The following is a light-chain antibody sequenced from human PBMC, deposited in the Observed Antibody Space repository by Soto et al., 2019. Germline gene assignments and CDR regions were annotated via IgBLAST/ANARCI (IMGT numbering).Light chain of an antibody. CDR1: QNIANW. CDR2: GAS. J-gene: IGKJ5*01. V-gene: IGKV1-5*01. CDR3: QQYNTYSAT. Sequence: DIQMTQSPSSLSASVGDRVTITCRASQNIANWLAWYQQTPGKAPKILIYGASTLQTGVPSRFSGSGSGTEFTLTIRSLQPGDFATYYCQQYNTYSATLGQGTRLEIK.